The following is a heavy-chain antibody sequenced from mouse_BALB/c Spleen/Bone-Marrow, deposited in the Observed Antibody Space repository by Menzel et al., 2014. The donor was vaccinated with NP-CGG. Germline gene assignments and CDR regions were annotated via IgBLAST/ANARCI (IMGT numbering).Heavy chain of an antibody. Sequence: EVKVVESGGGLVQPGGSRKLSCAASGFTFSSFGMHWVRQAPEKGLEWVAYISNGSSPIYYADTVKGRFTISRDNPKNTLFLQMTSLRSEDTAMYYCARKGAMITHYYAMDYWSQGTSVTISS. J-gene: IGHJ4*01. D-gene: IGHD2-4*01. V-gene: IGHV5-17*02. CDR2: ISNGSSPI. CDR1: GFTFSSFG. CDR3: ARKGAMITHYYAMDY.